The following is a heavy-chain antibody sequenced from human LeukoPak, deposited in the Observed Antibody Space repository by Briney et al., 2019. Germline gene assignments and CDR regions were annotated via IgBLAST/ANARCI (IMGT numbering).Heavy chain of an antibody. CDR3: ARRGYSSGWYSSYYYYMDV. CDR1: GYTFTGYY. V-gene: IGHV1-2*02. D-gene: IGHD6-19*01. Sequence: ASVKVSCKAPGYTFTGYYMHWVRQAPGQGLEWMGWINPNSGGTNYAQKFQGRVTMTRDTSISTAYMELSRLRSDDTAVYYCARRGYSSGWYSSYYYYMDVWGKGTTVTVSS. J-gene: IGHJ6*03. CDR2: INPNSGGT.